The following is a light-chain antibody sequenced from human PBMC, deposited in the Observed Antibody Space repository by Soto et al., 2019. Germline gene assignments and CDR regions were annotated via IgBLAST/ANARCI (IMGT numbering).Light chain of an antibody. CDR3: QHYNSYSEA. CDR1: QTISSW. V-gene: IGKV1-5*03. J-gene: IGKJ1*01. CDR2: KAS. Sequence: DIQMTQSASTLSGSFGDRVTITCWASQTISSWLAWYQQKTGKAPKLLIYKASTLKSGVPSRFSGSGYGTEFNLTISSLQTDDFATYYCQHYNSYSEAFGQGTKVDIK.